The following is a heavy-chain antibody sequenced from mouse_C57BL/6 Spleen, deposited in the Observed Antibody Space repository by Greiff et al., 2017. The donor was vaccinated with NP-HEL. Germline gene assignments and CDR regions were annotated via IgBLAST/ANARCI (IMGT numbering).Heavy chain of an antibody. CDR1: GYTFTSYW. V-gene: IGHV1-61*01. CDR3: EGGSTVQVLYYFDY. CDR2: IYPSDSDT. D-gene: IGHD1-1*01. J-gene: IGHJ2*01. Sequence: QVQLQQPGAELVRPGSSVKLSCKASGYTFTSYWMDWVKQRPGQGLEWIGNIYPSDSDTHYNQKFKDKATLTVDKSSSTAYMQLSSLTSEDSAVYCGEGGSTVQVLYYFDYWGQGTTLTVSS.